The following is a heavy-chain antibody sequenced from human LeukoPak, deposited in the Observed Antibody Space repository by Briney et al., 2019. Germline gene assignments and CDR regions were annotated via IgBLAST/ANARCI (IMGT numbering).Heavy chain of an antibody. CDR1: GFTFGSYG. D-gene: IGHD4-23*01. CDR2: IWFDGTNK. Sequence: PGGSLRLSCAASGFTFGSYGMHWVRQAPGKGLEWVAVIWFDGTNKYYADSVKGRFTISRDNSKNILYLQMNSLRAEDTAVYYCARGYGGNSWHFDYWGQGTLVTVSS. J-gene: IGHJ4*02. CDR3: ARGYGGNSWHFDY. V-gene: IGHV3-33*01.